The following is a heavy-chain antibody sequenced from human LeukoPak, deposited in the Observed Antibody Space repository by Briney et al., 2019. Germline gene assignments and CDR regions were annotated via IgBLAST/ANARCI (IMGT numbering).Heavy chain of an antibody. J-gene: IGHJ6*02. Sequence: PGGSLRLSCAASGFTFSSYAIHWVRQAPGKGLEWVAVTSYDGGNKYYADSVKGRFTISRDNSKNTLYLEMNSLRAEDTAVYYCVRGGYFDILTGYYQTQYYYPMDVWGRGTTVTVSS. CDR3: VRGGYFDILTGYYQTQYYYPMDV. D-gene: IGHD3-9*01. V-gene: IGHV3-30*04. CDR2: TSYDGGNK. CDR1: GFTFSSYA.